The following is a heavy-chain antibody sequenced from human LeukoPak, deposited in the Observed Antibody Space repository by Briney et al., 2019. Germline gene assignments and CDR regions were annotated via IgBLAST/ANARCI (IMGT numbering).Heavy chain of an antibody. D-gene: IGHD2-15*01. CDR2: IIPIFGTA. CDR3: ARGTPPSNYFDY. CDR1: GGTFSSYA. Sequence: GASVKVSCKASGGTFSSYAISWVRQAPGQGLEWMGGIIPIFGTANYAQKFHGRVTITADESTSTAYMELSSLRSEDTAVYYCARGTPPSNYFDYWGQGTLVTVSS. V-gene: IGHV1-69*13. J-gene: IGHJ4*02.